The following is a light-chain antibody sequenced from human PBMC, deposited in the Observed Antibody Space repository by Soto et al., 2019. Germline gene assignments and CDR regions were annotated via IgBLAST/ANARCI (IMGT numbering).Light chain of an antibody. CDR2: GAS. CDR3: QQYNNWPQT. V-gene: IGKV3-15*01. J-gene: IGKJ1*01. CDR1: QSVSSN. Sequence: EIVMTQSPATLSVSPGERATLSCRASQSVSSNLAWYQQKPGQAPRLLIYGASTRATGIPARFSGSGSGTEFTLTISSLQSEYFAVYYYQQYNNWPQTFGQGTKVEIK.